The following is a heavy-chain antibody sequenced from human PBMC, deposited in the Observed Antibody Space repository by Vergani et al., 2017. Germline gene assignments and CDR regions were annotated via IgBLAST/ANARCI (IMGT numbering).Heavy chain of an antibody. D-gene: IGHD6-6*01. CDR3: ARPRGPYSSSPVTS. V-gene: IGHV4-59*01. CDR2: IHYSGST. J-gene: IGHJ4*02. Sequence: QVQLQESGPGLVKPSETLSLTCTVSGGSISSSYWSWIRQPPGKGLEWIGYIHYSGSTNYNPSLKRRVTISVDTSKSQFSLKLSYVTASDTAVYYCARPRGPYSSSPVTSWGQGTLVTVSS. CDR1: GGSISSSY.